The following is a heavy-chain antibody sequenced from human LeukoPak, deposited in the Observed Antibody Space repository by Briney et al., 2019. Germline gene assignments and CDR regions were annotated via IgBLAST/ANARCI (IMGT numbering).Heavy chain of an antibody. CDR2: IYATGST. D-gene: IGHD6-13*01. CDR1: GGSISSGGYY. J-gene: IGHJ4*02. CDR3: ARILGGAAVT. Sequence: PSETLSLTCTVSGGSISSGGYYWSWFRQPAGKGLEWIGRIYATGSTGYNPSLKSRVTISVDTSKNQFSLKLNSVTAADTAVYYCARILGGAAVTWGQGTLVTVSS. V-gene: IGHV4-61*02.